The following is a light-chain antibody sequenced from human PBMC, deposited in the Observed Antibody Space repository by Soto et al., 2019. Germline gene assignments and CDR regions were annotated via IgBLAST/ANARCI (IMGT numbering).Light chain of an antibody. V-gene: IGKV1-5*03. CDR3: QQYQTYSRT. CDR2: DGS. CDR1: QSINTW. J-gene: IGKJ1*01. Sequence: DIQMTQSPSTLSASIGDRIIITCRASQSINTWLAWYQQKPGEAPKLLIYDGSTLARRVPSRFSGSGSETEFTLTISRLQPDDFATFYCQQYQTYSRTFGQGTKVEV.